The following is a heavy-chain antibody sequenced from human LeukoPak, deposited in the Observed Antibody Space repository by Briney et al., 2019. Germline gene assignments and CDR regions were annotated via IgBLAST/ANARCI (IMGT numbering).Heavy chain of an antibody. CDR3: ARDRVSGYSNYNLDY. J-gene: IGHJ4*02. CDR2: IIPIFGTA. Sequence: SVKVSCKASGGTCISYAISWVRQAPGQGLEWMGGIIPIFGTANYAQKFQGRVTITADESTSTAYMELCSLRSEDTAVYYCARDRVSGYSNYNLDYWGQGTLVTVSS. V-gene: IGHV1-69*13. D-gene: IGHD4-11*01. CDR1: GGTCISYA.